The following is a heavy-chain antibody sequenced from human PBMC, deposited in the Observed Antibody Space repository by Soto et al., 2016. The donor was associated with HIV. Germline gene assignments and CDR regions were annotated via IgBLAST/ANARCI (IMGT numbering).Heavy chain of an antibody. CDR3: WGAPVDY. V-gene: IGHV3-7*01. J-gene: IGHJ4*02. Sequence: EVQVVESGGGLVQPGGSLRLSCVASGFSFNNYWMNWVRQAAGKGLEWVASIKEDGSEKYYNDSVKGRFTISRDNAKNSLYLQMNSLRAEDTALYYCWGAPVDYWGQGTLVT. CDR2: IKEDGSEK. CDR1: GFSFNNYW.